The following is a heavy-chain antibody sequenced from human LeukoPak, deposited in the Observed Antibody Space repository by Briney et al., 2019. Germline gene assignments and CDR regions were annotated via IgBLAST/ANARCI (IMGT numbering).Heavy chain of an antibody. D-gene: IGHD3-22*01. CDR3: ARDLSPDSSGYYYFY. Sequence: ASVKVSCKASGYTFTSYYMHWVRQAPGQGLEWMGIINPSGGSTSYAQKFQGRVTMTRGTSTSTVYMELSSLRSEDTAVYYCARDLSPDSSGYYYFYWGQGTLVTVSS. V-gene: IGHV1-46*01. CDR1: GYTFTSYY. CDR2: INPSGGST. J-gene: IGHJ4*02.